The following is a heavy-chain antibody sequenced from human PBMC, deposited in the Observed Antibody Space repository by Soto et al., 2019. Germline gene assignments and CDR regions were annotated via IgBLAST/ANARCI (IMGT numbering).Heavy chain of an antibody. D-gene: IGHD3-9*01. Sequence: ASVKVSCKASGYTFTGYYMHWVRQAPGQGLEWMGWINPNSGGTNYAQKFQGWVTMTRDTSISTAYMELSRLRSDDTAVYYCARDGATYYDILTGFEGYYYYGMDVWGQGTTVTV. CDR1: GYTFTGYY. CDR2: INPNSGGT. CDR3: ARDGATYYDILTGFEGYYYYGMDV. J-gene: IGHJ6*02. V-gene: IGHV1-2*04.